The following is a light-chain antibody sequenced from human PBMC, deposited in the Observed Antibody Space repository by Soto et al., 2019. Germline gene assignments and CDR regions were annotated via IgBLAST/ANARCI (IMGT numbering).Light chain of an antibody. J-gene: IGKJ1*01. CDR1: RRVSSN. CDR2: GAS. V-gene: IGKV3-15*01. Sequence: EIVMTQSPATLSVSPGERATLSCRASRRVSSNLAWYQQKPGQAPRLLIYGASTRATGIPARFSGSGSGTELTLTISSLQSEDFAVYYCQQYNNWPPWTFGQGTKV. CDR3: QQYNNWPPWT.